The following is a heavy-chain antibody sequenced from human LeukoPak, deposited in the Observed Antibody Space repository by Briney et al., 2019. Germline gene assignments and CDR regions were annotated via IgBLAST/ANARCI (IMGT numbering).Heavy chain of an antibody. CDR3: ATWGDTTAEYFQR. CDR1: GFTFSSYA. Sequence: GGSLRLSCAASGFTFSSYAMSWVRQAPGKGLEWVAHINPDGRDTYYVDSVKGRFTISRDNAQNSMYLQMNSLRVEDTAVYYCATWGDTTAEYFQRWGQGTLVTVSS. CDR2: INPDGRDT. J-gene: IGHJ1*01. D-gene: IGHD2-21*02. V-gene: IGHV3-7*01.